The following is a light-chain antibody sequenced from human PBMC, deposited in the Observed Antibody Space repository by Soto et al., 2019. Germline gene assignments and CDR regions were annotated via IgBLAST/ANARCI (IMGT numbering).Light chain of an antibody. V-gene: IGKV3-20*01. CDR1: QSVSSSY. CDR2: GAS. CDR3: QQYGTTPPST. J-gene: IGKJ5*01. Sequence: EIVLTQSPGTLSLSPGERATLSCRASQSVSSSYLAWYQQKPGQAPRLLINGASSRATGIPDRFSGSGSGTDFTLTISRLEPEYVAVYYCQQYGTTPPSTFGQGTRLEIK.